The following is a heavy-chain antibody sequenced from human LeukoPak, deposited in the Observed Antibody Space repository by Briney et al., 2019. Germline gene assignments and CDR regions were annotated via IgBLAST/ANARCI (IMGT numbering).Heavy chain of an antibody. CDR2: MNPNSGNT. CDR3: ARTYYYDSSGYYLGGNWFDP. CDR1: GYTFTSYD. V-gene: IGHV1-8*01. D-gene: IGHD3-22*01. Sequence: ASVKVSCKASGYTFTSYDINWVRQATGQGLEWVGWMNPNSGNTGYAQKFQGRVTMTRNTSISTAYMELSSLRSEDTAVYYCARTYYYDSSGYYLGGNWFDPWGQGTLVTVSS. J-gene: IGHJ5*02.